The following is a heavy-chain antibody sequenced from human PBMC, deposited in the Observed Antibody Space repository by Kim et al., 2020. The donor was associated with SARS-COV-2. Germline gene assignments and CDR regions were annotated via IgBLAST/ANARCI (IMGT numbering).Heavy chain of an antibody. CDR3: AHRHAYYYGGKGYAFDI. Sequence: SGPTLVNPTQTLTLTCTFSGFSLSTSGVGVGWIRQPPVKALEWLALIYWDDDKRYSPSLKSRLTITKDTSKNQVVLTMTNMDPVDTATYYCAHRHAYYYGGKGYAFDIWGQGTMVTVSS. V-gene: IGHV2-5*02. J-gene: IGHJ3*02. CDR2: IYWDDDK. CDR1: GFSLSTSGVG. D-gene: IGHD3-10*01.